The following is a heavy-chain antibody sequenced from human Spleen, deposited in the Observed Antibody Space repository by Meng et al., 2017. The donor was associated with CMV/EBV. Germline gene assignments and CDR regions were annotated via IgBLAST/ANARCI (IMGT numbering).Heavy chain of an antibody. Sequence: SVKVSCKASGGTFSSYAITWVRQAPGQGLEWMGGIIPIFGTANYAQKFQGRVTITTDESTSTAYMELSSLRSEDTAVYYCASPADETYYYDSSGYYGGLDYWGQGTLVTVSS. CDR3: ASPADETYYYDSSGYYGGLDY. D-gene: IGHD3-22*01. CDR1: GGTFSSYA. CDR2: IIPIFGTA. J-gene: IGHJ4*02. V-gene: IGHV1-69*05.